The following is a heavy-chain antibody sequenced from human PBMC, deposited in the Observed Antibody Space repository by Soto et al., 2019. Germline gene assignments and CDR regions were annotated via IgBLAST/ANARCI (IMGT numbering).Heavy chain of an antibody. J-gene: IGHJ6*03. CDR1: GYTFTGYY. Sequence: ASVKVSCKASGYTFTGYYMHWVRQAPGQGLEWMGWINPNSGGTNYAQKFQGWVTMTRDTSISTAYMELSRLRSDDTAVYYCARDLTTTVTNGPSYYMDVWGKGTTVTVSS. D-gene: IGHD4-17*01. CDR3: ARDLTTTVTNGPSYYMDV. CDR2: INPNSGGT. V-gene: IGHV1-2*04.